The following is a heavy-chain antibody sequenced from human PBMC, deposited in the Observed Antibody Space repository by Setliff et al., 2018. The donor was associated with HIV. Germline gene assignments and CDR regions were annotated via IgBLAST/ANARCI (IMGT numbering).Heavy chain of an antibody. V-gene: IGHV4-31*01. CDR2: IYYSGRT. CDR3: ARGGYGYTSDYFDY. CDR1: GDSISSAGYY. D-gene: IGHD5-18*01. J-gene: IGHJ4*02. Sequence: SETLSLTCTVSGDSISSAGYYWNWTRQRPETGLEWIGYIYYSGRTFYNPSLKSQITISVDTSKNQFSLKLNSVTAADTAVYYCARGGYGYTSDYFDYWGQGTLVTSPQ.